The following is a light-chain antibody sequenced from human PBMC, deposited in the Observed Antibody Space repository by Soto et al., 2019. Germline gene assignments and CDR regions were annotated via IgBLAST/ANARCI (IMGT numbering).Light chain of an antibody. Sequence: DIVVTQSPATLSASPGERVTLSCRASQFVSSRLAWYQRRPGQVPRLLIYDTSTRAPGISARFSGSGSGTDFTLTISSLEPEDFAVFYCQQRSVWPFTFGQGTRLEIK. J-gene: IGKJ5*01. CDR3: QQRSVWPFT. CDR1: QFVSSR. V-gene: IGKV3-11*01. CDR2: DTS.